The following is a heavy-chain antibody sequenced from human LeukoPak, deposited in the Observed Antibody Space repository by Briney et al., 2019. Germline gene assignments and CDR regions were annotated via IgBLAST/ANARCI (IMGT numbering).Heavy chain of an antibody. V-gene: IGHV3-23*01. CDR3: AKDVVNSGPRGYFDY. CDR2: ISGGGGST. CDR1: GFTFSSCA. Sequence: GGSLRLSCAASGFTFSSCAMSWVRQAPGKGLEWASAISGGGGSTYYADFVKGRFTISRDKSLSTVYLQMYSLRAEDTAVYYCAKDVVNSGPRGYFDYWGQGTLVTVSS. D-gene: IGHD6-19*01. J-gene: IGHJ4*02.